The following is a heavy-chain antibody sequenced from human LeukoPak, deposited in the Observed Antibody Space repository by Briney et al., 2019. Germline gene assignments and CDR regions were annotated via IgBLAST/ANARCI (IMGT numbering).Heavy chain of an antibody. CDR2: IYYSGIT. J-gene: IGHJ3*01. CDR1: GGSISSSSYS. V-gene: IGHV4-39*01. CDR3: ARNATSRSFDV. D-gene: IGHD3-16*02. Sequence: PSETLSLTCAVSGGSISSSSYSWGWIRQPPGKGLEWIGTIYYSGITYYNPSLKSRITISVDTSKDQFSLRLGSVTAADTAMYYCARNATSRSFDVWGQGTMVTVSS.